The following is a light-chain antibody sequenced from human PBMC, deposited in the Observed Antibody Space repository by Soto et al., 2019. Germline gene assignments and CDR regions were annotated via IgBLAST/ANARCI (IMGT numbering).Light chain of an antibody. J-gene: IGKJ4*01. V-gene: IGKV3-20*01. CDR2: GVS. Sequence: IVLTLVPATLSLSPVERATLSSRASQSVSSSLALYQQKPGQAPRLLLYGVSSRATGIPDRFRGSGSATDFTLTISRLEPEDFAVYYCQQYGSSPLTFGGGTKVDIK. CDR3: QQYGSSPLT. CDR1: QSVSSS.